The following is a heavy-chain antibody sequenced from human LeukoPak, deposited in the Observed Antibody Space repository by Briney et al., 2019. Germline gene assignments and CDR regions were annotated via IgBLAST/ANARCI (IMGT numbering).Heavy chain of an antibody. CDR3: APDAFDI. V-gene: IGHV3-30-3*01. J-gene: IGHJ3*02. CDR1: GFIFNDYA. Sequence: GRSLRLSCAASGFIFNDYAMHWVRQAPGKGLGWVAVIAYDGNNKYYADSVKGRFTISRDYSKNTMYLQVNSLRAEDTAVYYCAPDAFDIWGQGTMITVSS. CDR2: IAYDGNNK.